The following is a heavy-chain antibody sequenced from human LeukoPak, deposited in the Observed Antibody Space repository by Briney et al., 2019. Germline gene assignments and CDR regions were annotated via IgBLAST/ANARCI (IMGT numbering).Heavy chain of an antibody. V-gene: IGHV3-66*01. J-gene: IGHJ4*02. CDR2: LFSDGST. CDR3: ARSYMAAAELHF. CDR1: GFTVSSNY. D-gene: IGHD6-13*01. Sequence: GGSLRLSCAASGFTVSSNYMNWVRQAPGKGLEWVSVLFSDGSTFYADSVKGRFTVSRDSSENTLYLQMNGLRAEDTAVYYCARSYMAAAELHFWGQGALVTVSS.